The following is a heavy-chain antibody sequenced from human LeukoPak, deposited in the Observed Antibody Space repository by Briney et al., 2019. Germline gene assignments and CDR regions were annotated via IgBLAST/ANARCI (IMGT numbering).Heavy chain of an antibody. CDR3: AKIVVPAACYFYGMDI. V-gene: IGHV3-23*01. CDR1: GFTFSRYY. J-gene: IGHJ6*02. D-gene: IGHD2-2*01. CDR2: VSGNGLKT. Sequence: GGSLRLSCAASGFTFSRYYMAWVRQTPGKGLEWVSGVSGNGLKTFYADSVKGRFTISRDNSKKTVDLQMNNLRVEDSAIFYCAKIVVPAACYFYGMDIWGPGTTVTVSS.